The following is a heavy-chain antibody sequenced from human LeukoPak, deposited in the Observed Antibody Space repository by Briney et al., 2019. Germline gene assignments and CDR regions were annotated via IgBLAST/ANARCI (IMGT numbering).Heavy chain of an antibody. CDR2: IYYSGST. Sequence: ETSETLSLTCTVSGGSISSYYWSWIRQPPGKGLEWIGYIYYSGSTNYNPSLKSRVTISVDTSKNQFSLKLSSVTAADTAVYYCARHLSRGFDPWGQGTLVTVSP. CDR1: GGSISSYY. V-gene: IGHV4-59*08. CDR3: ARHLSRGFDP. J-gene: IGHJ5*02.